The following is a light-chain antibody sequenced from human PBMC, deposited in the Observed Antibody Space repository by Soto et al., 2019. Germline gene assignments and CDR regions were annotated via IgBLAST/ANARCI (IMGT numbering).Light chain of an antibody. CDR1: SGDVGGHNY. V-gene: IGLV2-14*01. CDR3: SSYTTSTTPGVL. J-gene: IGLJ2*01. Sequence: QSALTQPASVSGSPGQSITIACTGTSGDVGGHNYVSWYQQHPGKAPKLIIYEVDNRPSGVSYRFSGSKSANTASLTISGLQAEDEADYYCSSYTTSTTPGVLFGGGTKVTVL. CDR2: EVD.